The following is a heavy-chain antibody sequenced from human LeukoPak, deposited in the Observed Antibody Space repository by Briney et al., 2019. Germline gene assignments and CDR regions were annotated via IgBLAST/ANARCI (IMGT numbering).Heavy chain of an antibody. CDR1: GGTFSSYA. Sequence: SVKVSCKASGGTFSSYAISWVRQAPGQGLEWMGRIIPIFGIANYAQKFQGRVTITADKSTSTAYMELSSLRSEDTAVYYCASVEMATSFDYWGQGTLVTVSS. CDR2: IIPIFGIA. CDR3: ASVEMATSFDY. D-gene: IGHD5-24*01. V-gene: IGHV1-69*04. J-gene: IGHJ4*02.